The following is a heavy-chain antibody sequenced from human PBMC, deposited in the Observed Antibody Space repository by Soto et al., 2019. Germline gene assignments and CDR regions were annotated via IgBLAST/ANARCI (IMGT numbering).Heavy chain of an antibody. D-gene: IGHD3-3*01. CDR1: GFTFSSYS. J-gene: IGHJ4*02. V-gene: IGHV3-48*01. CDR3: ARDYTILGVVTPFDY. Sequence: PGGSLRLSCAASGFTFSSYSMNWVRQAPGKGLEWVSYISSSSSTIYYADSVKGRFTISRDNAKNSLYLQMNSLRAEDTAVYYCARDYTILGVVTPFDYWGQGTLVTVSS. CDR2: ISSSSSTI.